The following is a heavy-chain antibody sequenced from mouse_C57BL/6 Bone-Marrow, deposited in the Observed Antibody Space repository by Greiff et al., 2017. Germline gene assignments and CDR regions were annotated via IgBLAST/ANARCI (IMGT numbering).Heavy chain of an antibody. V-gene: IGHV14-4*01. CDR1: GFNIKDDY. CDR3: TTELYYRKRYCAMDY. Sequence: EVQLQESGAELVRPGASVKLSCTASGFNIKDDYMHWVKQRPEQGLEWIGWIDPENGDTEYAAKFPGKATITADTTSNTAYLQLSSLTSADTAVYYCTTELYYRKRYCAMDYWGQGTSVTVSA. CDR2: IDPENGDT. D-gene: IGHD2-14*01. J-gene: IGHJ4*01.